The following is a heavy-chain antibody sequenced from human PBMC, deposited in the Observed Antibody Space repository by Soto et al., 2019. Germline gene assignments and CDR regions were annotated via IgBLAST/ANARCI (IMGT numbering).Heavy chain of an antibody. Sequence: GASVKVSCKASGYTFTSYGISWVRQAPGQGLEWMGWISAYNGDTNYAQKLQGRVTMTTDTSTSTAYMELRSLRSDDTAVYYCASTIIGCSSTSCYTACYYGMDVWGQGTTVTVSS. D-gene: IGHD2-2*02. CDR2: ISAYNGDT. CDR3: ASTIIGCSSTSCYTACYYGMDV. J-gene: IGHJ6*02. V-gene: IGHV1-18*01. CDR1: GYTFTSYG.